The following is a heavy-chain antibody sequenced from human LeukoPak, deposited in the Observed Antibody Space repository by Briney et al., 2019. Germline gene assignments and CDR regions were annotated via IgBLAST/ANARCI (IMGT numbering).Heavy chain of an antibody. Sequence: GASVKDSCEASGGTFSSYAISWVRQAPGQGLEWVGGIIPIFGTANYAQKFQGRVTITADEATSTAYMELSSLRAEDTAVYYCARGPYYDFWSGYFDYWGQGTLVTVSS. V-gene: IGHV1-69*13. CDR2: IIPIFGTA. CDR3: ARGPYYDFWSGYFDY. J-gene: IGHJ4*02. D-gene: IGHD3-3*01. CDR1: GGTFSSYA.